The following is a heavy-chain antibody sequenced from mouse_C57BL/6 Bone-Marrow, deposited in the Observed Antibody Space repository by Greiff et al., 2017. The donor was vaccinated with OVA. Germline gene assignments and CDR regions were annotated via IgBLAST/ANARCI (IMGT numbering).Heavy chain of an antibody. CDR2: INPNNGGT. CDR3: ARPGAYGNYVGDAMDY. CDR1: GYTFTDYY. V-gene: IGHV1-26*01. Sequence: EVQLQQSGPELVKPGASVKISCKASGYTFTDYYMNWVKQSHGKSLEWIGDINPNNGGTSYNQKFKGKATLTVDKSSSTAYMELSSLTSEDSAVYYCARPGAYGNYVGDAMDYWGQGTSVTVSS. D-gene: IGHD2-1*01. J-gene: IGHJ4*01.